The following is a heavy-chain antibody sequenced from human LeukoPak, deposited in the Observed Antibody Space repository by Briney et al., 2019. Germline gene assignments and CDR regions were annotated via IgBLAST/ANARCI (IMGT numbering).Heavy chain of an antibody. V-gene: IGHV4-59*01. J-gene: IGHJ4*02. CDR2: IFYSGST. CDR1: GGSISSYY. D-gene: IGHD4-17*01. CDR3: ARGGEYGDYYYDY. Sequence: SETLSLTCTVSGGSISSYYWSWIRQPPGEGLEWIGYIFYSGSTNYNPSLKSRVTISVDTSKNQFSLKLSSVTAADTAVYYCARGGEYGDYYYDYWGQGTLVTVSS.